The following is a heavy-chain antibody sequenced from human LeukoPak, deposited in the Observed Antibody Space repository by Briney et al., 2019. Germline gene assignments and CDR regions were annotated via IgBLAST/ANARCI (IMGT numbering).Heavy chain of an antibody. Sequence: GGSLRLSCAASGFTVSSNYMSWVRQAPGKGLEWVSVIYSGGSTYYADSVKDRFTISRDNSKNTLYLQMNSLRAEDTAVYYCASLSYYYMDVWGKGTTVTVSS. CDR3: ASLSYYYMDV. CDR1: GFTVSSNY. J-gene: IGHJ6*03. CDR2: IYSGGST. V-gene: IGHV3-53*01.